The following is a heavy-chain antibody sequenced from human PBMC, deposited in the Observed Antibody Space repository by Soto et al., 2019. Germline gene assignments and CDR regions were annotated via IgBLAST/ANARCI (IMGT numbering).Heavy chain of an antibody. V-gene: IGHV3-13*01. J-gene: IGHJ3*02. CDR2: IGTAGDT. CDR3: ASGYCRGGSRYSDEVFES. CDR1: GFTFSSYD. Sequence: GWSLRLSCAVSGFTFSSYDMQWVRQATGNSLEWVSAIGTAGDTYYPGSVKGRFTISRENAKNSLYLQMNSLRAGDTAVYYCASGYCRGGSRYSDEVFESWGQATMVTLSS. D-gene: IGHD2-15*01.